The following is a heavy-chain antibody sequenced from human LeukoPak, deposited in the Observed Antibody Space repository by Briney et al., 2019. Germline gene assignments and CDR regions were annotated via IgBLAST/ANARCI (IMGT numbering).Heavy chain of an antibody. CDR2: ITMGGTYT. Sequence: GGSLRLSWAAPGLTSSTYKMNWVRQAPGKGLKWSSSITMGGTYTYYADSVKGRFTTSRDNAKNSLSLQLSSLRAEDTAVYYCARGHYDILTASYKWTPDYWGQGILVTVSS. J-gene: IGHJ4*02. D-gene: IGHD3-9*01. V-gene: IGHV3-21*06. CDR1: GLTSSTYK. CDR3: ARGHYDILTASYKWTPDY.